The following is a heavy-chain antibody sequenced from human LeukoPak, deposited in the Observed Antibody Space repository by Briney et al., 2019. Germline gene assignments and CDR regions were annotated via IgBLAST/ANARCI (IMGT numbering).Heavy chain of an antibody. CDR1: GGSISSGSYY. D-gene: IGHD5-12*01. V-gene: IGHV4-61*02. CDR3: ASSSSKWLPVN. J-gene: IGHJ4*02. CDR2: IYTSGST. Sequence: SETLSLTCTVSGGSISSGSYYWSWIRQPAGKGLEWIGRIYTSGSTNYNPSLKSRVTMSVDTSKNQFSLKLSSVTAADTAVYYCASSSSKWLPVNWGQGTLVTVSS.